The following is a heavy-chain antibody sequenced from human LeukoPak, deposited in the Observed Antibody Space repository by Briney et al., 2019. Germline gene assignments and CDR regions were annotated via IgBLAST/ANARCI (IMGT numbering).Heavy chain of an antibody. CDR2: INPSGGST. V-gene: IGHV1-46*01. CDR3: ATDPGEIVPAAKGPRGDYCYGMDV. Sequence: ASVKVSCKASGYTFTSYYMHWVRQAPGQGLEWMGIINPSGGSTSYAQKFQGRVTMTEDTSTDTAYTELNSLRSDDTAVYYCATDPGEIVPAAKGPRGDYCYGMDVWGQGTTVTVSS. CDR1: GYTFTSYY. D-gene: IGHD2-2*01. J-gene: IGHJ6*02.